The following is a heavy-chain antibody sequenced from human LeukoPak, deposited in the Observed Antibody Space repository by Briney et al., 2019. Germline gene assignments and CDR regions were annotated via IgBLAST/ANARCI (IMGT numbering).Heavy chain of an antibody. J-gene: IGHJ4*02. V-gene: IGHV4-30-4*01. D-gene: IGHD2-2*01. CDR2: IYYSGST. CDR3: ARGAPSATTSRLVCLKD. Sequence: SQTLSLTCTVSGGSISSGDYYWSWIRQPPGKGLEWIGYIYYSGSTYYNPSLKSRVTISVDTSKNHFSLNLNSVTAADTAVYYCARGAPSATTSRLVCLKDWGQGTLVTVSS. CDR1: GGSISSGDYY.